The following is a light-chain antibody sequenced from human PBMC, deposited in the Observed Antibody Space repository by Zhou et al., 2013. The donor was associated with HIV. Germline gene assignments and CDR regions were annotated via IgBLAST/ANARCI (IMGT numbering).Light chain of an antibody. Sequence: DIVMTQSPLSLSVTPGEPASISCRSSQSLLHSNGKKSLDWYLQKAGQPPRLLIYLGSNRASGVPDRFSGSGSGTDFTLTISGLQPDDFGTYYCLQDNTYPRSFGQGTKLDIK. CDR2: LGS. J-gene: IGKJ2*04. CDR1: QSLLHSNGKKS. CDR3: LQDNTYPRS. V-gene: IGKV2-28*01.